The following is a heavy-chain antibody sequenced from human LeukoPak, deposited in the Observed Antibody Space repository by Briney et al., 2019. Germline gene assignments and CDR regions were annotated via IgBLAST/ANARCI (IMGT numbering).Heavy chain of an antibody. CDR1: GGSISSSSYY. D-gene: IGHD4-17*01. CDR3: ARQMGYGDYSKFDY. V-gene: IGHV4-39*01. J-gene: IGHJ4*02. Sequence: SETLSLTCTVSGGSISSSSYYWGWIRQPPGKGLEWIGSIYYSGSTYYNPSLKSRVTISVDTSKNQFSLKLSSVIAADTAVYYCARQMGYGDYSKFDYWGQGTLVTVSS. CDR2: IYYSGST.